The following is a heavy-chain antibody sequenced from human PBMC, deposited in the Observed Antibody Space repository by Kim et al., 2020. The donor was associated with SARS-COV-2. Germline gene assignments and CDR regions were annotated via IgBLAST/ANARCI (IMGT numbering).Heavy chain of an antibody. J-gene: IGHJ5*02. D-gene: IGHD3-9*01. CDR1: GFTFDDYA. CDR2: ISWNSGSI. V-gene: IGHV3-9*01. CDR3: AKDTGGVFDWLLGMGWFDP. Sequence: GGSLRLSCAASGFTFDDYAMHWVRQAPGKGLEWVSGISWNSGSIGYADSVKGRFTISRDNAKNSLYLQMNSLRAEDTALYYCAKDTGGVFDWLLGMGWFDPWGQGTLVTVSS.